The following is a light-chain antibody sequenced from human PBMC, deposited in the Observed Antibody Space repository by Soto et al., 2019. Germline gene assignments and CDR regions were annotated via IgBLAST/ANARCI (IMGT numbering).Light chain of an antibody. Sequence: DIQMTQSPSTLSASVGDRVTITCRASQSISSWLAWYQQKPGKAPKLLIYKASSLESGVPSRFSGSGSGTDFTLTISSLQPDDLATYYCQQYNSYSWTFGQGTKVDIK. J-gene: IGKJ1*01. CDR1: QSISSW. CDR2: KAS. CDR3: QQYNSYSWT. V-gene: IGKV1-5*03.